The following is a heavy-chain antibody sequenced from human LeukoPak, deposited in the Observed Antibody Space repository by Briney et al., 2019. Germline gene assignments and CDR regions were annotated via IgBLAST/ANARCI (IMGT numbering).Heavy chain of an antibody. CDR3: ARDRQDYGDYAFDY. Sequence: GGSLRLSCAASGFTFSSYAMHWVRQAPGKGLEWVAVISYDGSNKYYADSVKGRFTTSRDNSKNTLYLQMNSLRAEDTAVYYCARDRQDYGDYAFDYWGQGTLVTVSS. CDR1: GFTFSSYA. V-gene: IGHV3-30-3*01. D-gene: IGHD4-17*01. J-gene: IGHJ4*02. CDR2: ISYDGSNK.